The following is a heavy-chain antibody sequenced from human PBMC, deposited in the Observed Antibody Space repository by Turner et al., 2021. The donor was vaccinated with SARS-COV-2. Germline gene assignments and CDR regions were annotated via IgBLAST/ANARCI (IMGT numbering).Heavy chain of an antibody. CDR2: IAYAGDNT. CDR3: ARGGVKMSTIYWYFDL. V-gene: IGHV3-30*03. Sequence: QGQLLESGGDVVPPGRSLRLHCTASGFTFSSYPMHWVRQAPGKGLEWVAVIAYAGDNTKYADSVKGRFTVSRDTSKSTLFLQINSLKSEDTAVYYCARGGVKMSTIYWYFDLWGRGTLVTVSS. J-gene: IGHJ2*01. D-gene: IGHD1-26*01. CDR1: GFTFSSYP.